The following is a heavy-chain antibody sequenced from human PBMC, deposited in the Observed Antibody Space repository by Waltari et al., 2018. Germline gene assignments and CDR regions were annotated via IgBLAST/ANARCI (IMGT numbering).Heavy chain of an antibody. CDR3: ARGWGSSGGWEEENPHGFDS. Sequence: QVQLQGSGPGLVKASETLSLTCTVSGGSISRQYWRWILQSPGKGLEYIGHISYSGSTNYNPSLKSRVTIVLDTSENQFSLRLTSVTAADTAVYYCARGWGSSGGWEEENPHGFDSWGQGTTVTVSS. V-gene: IGHV4-59*11. CDR1: GGSISRQY. CDR2: ISYSGST. J-gene: IGHJ3*02. D-gene: IGHD6-25*01.